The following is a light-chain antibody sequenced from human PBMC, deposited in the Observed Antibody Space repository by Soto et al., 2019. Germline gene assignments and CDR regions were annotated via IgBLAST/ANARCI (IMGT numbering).Light chain of an antibody. V-gene: IGKV3-20*01. CDR3: QQYDTAPWT. CDR2: GAS. CDR1: QSVRSNY. Sequence: EIVWTQSPGTLSLSPGDRATLSCRASQSVRSNYLAWDQQKPGQAPRLLIYGASSRATGIPDRFSGSGSGTDFTLTISRLEPEDFAVYYCQQYDTAPWTFGQGTKVEIK. J-gene: IGKJ1*01.